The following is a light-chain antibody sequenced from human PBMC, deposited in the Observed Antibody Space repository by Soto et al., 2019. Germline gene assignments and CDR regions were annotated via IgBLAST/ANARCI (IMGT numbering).Light chain of an antibody. CDR2: SNS. Sequence: QSVLAQPPSESGNPGQTVTISCSGGSSNIKTNGVSWYQQVPGSAPKLLIYSNSQRPSGAPDRFSGSKSGTSASLAISGLQSEDEATYHCSTWDDSLNGLIFGGGTKLTVL. J-gene: IGLJ2*01. V-gene: IGLV1-44*01. CDR1: SSNIKTNG. CDR3: STWDDSLNGLI.